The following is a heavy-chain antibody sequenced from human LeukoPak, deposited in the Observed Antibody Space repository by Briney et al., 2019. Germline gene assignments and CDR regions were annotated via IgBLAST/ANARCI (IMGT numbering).Heavy chain of an antibody. CDR3: ARWSSSGWYRAGYFDY. Sequence: TGGSLRLSCAASGFVVTSNYMSWVRQAPGKGLEWVSFIYSGGSTVYADPVKGRFTISRDKSKNTLYLDMSSLRHQDTAVYYCARWSSSGWYRAGYFDYWGQGSLVTVSS. D-gene: IGHD6-19*01. CDR1: GFVVTSNY. J-gene: IGHJ4*02. CDR2: IYSGGST. V-gene: IGHV3-53*01.